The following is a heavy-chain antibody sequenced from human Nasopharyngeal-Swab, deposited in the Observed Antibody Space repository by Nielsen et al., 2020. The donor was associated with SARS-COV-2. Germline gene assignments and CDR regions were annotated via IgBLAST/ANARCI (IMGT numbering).Heavy chain of an antibody. J-gene: IGHJ4*02. CDR3: AKDRYCSGGACYFSGFDY. D-gene: IGHD2-15*01. CDR2: IYSGGST. V-gene: IGHV3-53*01. Sequence: VRQAPGKGLEWVSVIYSGGSTYYADSVKGRFTISRDNSKNKLYLQMHSLRVEDTAVYYCAKDRYCSGGACYFSGFDYWGLGTLVTVS.